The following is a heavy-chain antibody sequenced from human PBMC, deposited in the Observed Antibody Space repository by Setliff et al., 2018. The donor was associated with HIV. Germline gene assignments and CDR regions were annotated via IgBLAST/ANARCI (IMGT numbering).Heavy chain of an antibody. CDR1: GFTFSNFW. V-gene: IGHV3-7*03. J-gene: IGHJ4*02. CDR2: IKQDGSEK. Sequence: GGSLRLSCAASGFTFSNFWMSWVRQAPGKGLEWVANIKQDGSEKYYVGSVKGRFTISRDNANNTLYLQMNSLRAEDTAVYYCVKDSLGAMVPYYFQSWGQGTLVTVSS. CDR3: VKDSLGAMVPYYFQS. D-gene: IGHD5-18*01.